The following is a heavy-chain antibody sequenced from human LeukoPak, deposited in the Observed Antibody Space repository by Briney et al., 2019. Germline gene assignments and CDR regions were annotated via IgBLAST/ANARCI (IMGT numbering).Heavy chain of an antibody. CDR2: ISSSSSYI. CDR1: GFTFNNYE. V-gene: IGHV3-21*05. Sequence: RAGGSLRLSCAGSGFTFNNYEMNWVRQAPGKGLEWVSYISSSSSYIYYADSVKGRFTISRDNAKDSLYLQMNSLRAEDTAVYYCARELMITLGGVIVIRQFPFAFDIWGQGTMVTVSS. J-gene: IGHJ3*02. CDR3: ARELMITLGGVIVIRQFPFAFDI. D-gene: IGHD3-16*02.